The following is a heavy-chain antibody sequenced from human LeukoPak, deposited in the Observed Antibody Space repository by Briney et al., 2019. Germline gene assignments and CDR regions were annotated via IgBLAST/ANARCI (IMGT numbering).Heavy chain of an antibody. D-gene: IGHD6-13*01. J-gene: IGHJ4*02. CDR1: GGSISSYY. CDR2: IYYSGST. Sequence: SETLSLTCTVSGGSISSYYWSWIRQPPGKGLEWIGYIYYSGSTNYNPSLKSRVTISVDTSKNQFSLKLSSVTAADTAVYYRARDRAGYSSGWYYFDYWGQGTLVTVSS. V-gene: IGHV4-59*01. CDR3: ARDRAGYSSGWYYFDY.